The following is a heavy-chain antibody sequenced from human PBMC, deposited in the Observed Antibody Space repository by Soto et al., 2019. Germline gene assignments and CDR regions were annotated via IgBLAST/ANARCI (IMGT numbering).Heavy chain of an antibody. V-gene: IGHV1-3*01. CDR1: GYTFTSYA. CDR2: INAGNGNT. D-gene: IGHD3-3*01. J-gene: IGHJ5*02. CDR3: ARGITIFGVVTEQYSSPMVAHPLKAEKYNWFDP. Sequence: ASVKVSCKASGYTFTSYAMHWVRLAPGQRLEWMGWINAGNGNTKYSQKFQGRVTITRDTSASTAYMELSSLRSEDTAVYYCARGITIFGVVTEQYSSPMVAHPLKAEKYNWFDPWGQGTLVTVSS.